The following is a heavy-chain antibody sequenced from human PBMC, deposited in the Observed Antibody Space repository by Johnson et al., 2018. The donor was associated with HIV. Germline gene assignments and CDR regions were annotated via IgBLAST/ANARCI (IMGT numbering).Heavy chain of an antibody. CDR1: GFTFSSYA. CDR2: ISYDGSNK. V-gene: IGHV3-30-3*01. Sequence: QVQLMESGGGVVQPGRSLRLSCAASGFTFSSYAMHWVRQAPGKGLEWVAVISYDGSNKYYADSVKGRFTISRDNSKNTLYLQMNSLRAEDTAVYYCARDGPYYLSPRDAFEIWGQGTMVTVSS. J-gene: IGHJ3*02. D-gene: IGHD3-22*01. CDR3: ARDGPYYLSPRDAFEI.